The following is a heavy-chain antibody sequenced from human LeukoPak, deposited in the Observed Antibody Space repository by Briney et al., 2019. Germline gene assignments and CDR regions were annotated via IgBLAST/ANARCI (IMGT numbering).Heavy chain of an antibody. CDR1: GFTLRNYG. CDR2: ISHDGSNK. Sequence: GKSLRLSCEASGFTLRNYGMHWARQAPDKGLEWLAFISHDGSNKYSLDSVRGRFTISRDNSKNTLYLQMNSLRPEDTAVYYCARDATYYDTLTGYYTARYYFDYWGQGTLVTVSS. J-gene: IGHJ4*02. CDR3: ARDATYYDTLTGYYTARYYFDY. V-gene: IGHV3-30*03. D-gene: IGHD3-9*01.